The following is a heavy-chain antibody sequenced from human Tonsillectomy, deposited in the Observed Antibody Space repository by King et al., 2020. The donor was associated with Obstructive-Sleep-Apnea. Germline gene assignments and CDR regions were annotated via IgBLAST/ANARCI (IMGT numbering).Heavy chain of an antibody. J-gene: IGHJ4*02. CDR3: AREERLGELLDS. D-gene: IGHD3-16*01. V-gene: IGHV4-39*07. CDR1: GGSISTNTYY. Sequence: LQLQESGPGLVKPSKTLSLTCTVSGGSISTNTYYWGWIRQPPGQGLDWIGSIYYTGSTYYHPSLKSRVTISIDTSKNQFSLKLTSVTAADTAVYFCAREERLGELLDSWGQGTLVTVSS. CDR2: IYYTGST.